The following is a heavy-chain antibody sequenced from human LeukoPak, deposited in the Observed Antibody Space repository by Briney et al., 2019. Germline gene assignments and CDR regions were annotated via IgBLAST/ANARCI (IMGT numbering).Heavy chain of an antibody. V-gene: IGHV3-7*01. J-gene: IGHJ4*02. Sequence: PGGSLRLSCAASGFTFSSYSMTWVRQAPGKGLEWVANIKHDGSERYYVDSVRGRFTISRDNAKNSLYLQMNSLRAEDTAVYYCAREYYYISSGHGAFYYWGQGTLVTVSS. CDR1: GFTFSSYS. CDR2: IKHDGSER. D-gene: IGHD3-22*01. CDR3: AREYYYISSGHGAFYY.